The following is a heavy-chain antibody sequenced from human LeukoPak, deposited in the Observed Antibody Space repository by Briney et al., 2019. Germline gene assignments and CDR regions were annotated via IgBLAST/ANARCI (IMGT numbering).Heavy chain of an antibody. CDR1: GLAFATYP. D-gene: IGHD3/OR15-3a*01. J-gene: IGHJ4*02. V-gene: IGHV3-23*01. Sequence: PGGSLRLSCAASGLAFATYPMTGVPHSRERGLECCRGLSGSGISTYYADSVKGRFTISRANSENTLHLQMDGLRAEDTAVYFCAKGRGTGTYYFDYWGRGILVTVSS. CDR2: LSGSGIST. CDR3: AKGRGTGTYYFDY.